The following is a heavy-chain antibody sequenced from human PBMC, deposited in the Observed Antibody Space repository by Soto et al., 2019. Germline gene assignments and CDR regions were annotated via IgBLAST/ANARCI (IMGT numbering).Heavy chain of an antibody. CDR1: GFSLSTSGVG. J-gene: IGHJ6*03. CDR3: AHSRSPSTSYSSSSGGFFDYYYYYMDV. CDR2: IYWDDDK. D-gene: IGHD6-6*01. V-gene: IGHV2-5*02. Sequence: QITLKESGPTLVKTTQTLTLTCTFSGFSLSTSGVGVGWIRQPPGKALEWLALIYWDDDKRYSPSLKSRLTITNDTSKTQVFLTMTNMDPVDTATYYCAHSRSPSTSYSSSSGGFFDYYYYYMDVWGKGTTVTVSS.